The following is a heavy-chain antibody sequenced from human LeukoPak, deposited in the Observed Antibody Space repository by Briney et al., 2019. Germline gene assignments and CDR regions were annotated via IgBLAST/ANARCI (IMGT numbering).Heavy chain of an antibody. CDR2: IIPILGIA. CDR3: ARNYDSSGYSDY. CDR1: GDTFSSYA. V-gene: IGHV1-69*04. D-gene: IGHD3-22*01. J-gene: IGHJ4*02. Sequence: GASVKVSCKASGDTFSSYAISWVRQAPGQGLEWMGRIIPILGIANYAQKFQGRVTITADKSTSTAYMGLSSLRSEDTAVYYCARNYDSSGYSDYWGQGTLVTVSS.